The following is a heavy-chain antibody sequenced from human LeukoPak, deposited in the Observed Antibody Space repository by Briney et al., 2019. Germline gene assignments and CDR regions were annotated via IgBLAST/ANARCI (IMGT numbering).Heavy chain of an antibody. CDR3: ARNRGSSSWLPNWFDP. D-gene: IGHD6-13*01. Sequence: ASVKVSCKASGYTFTSYYMHWVRQAPGQGLEWMGIINPSVGSTSYAQKFQGRVTMTRDMSTSTVYMELSSLRSEDTAVYYCARNRGSSSWLPNWFDPWGQGTLVTVSS. CDR1: GYTFTSYY. CDR2: INPSVGST. J-gene: IGHJ5*02. V-gene: IGHV1-46*01.